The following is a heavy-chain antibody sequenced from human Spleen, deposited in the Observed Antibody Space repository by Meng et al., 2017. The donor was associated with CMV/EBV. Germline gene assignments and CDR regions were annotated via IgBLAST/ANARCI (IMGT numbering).Heavy chain of an antibody. CDR3: ARDNDEYCGGDCFFFES. CDR2: ISSSVNGNTE. D-gene: IGHD2-21*02. V-gene: IGHV3-11*01. Sequence: GGSLRLSCAASGFNVGDHYMNWIRQAPGKGLEWVSYISSSVNGNTEYYADSVKGRFTISRDNAKNSLYLQMSSLRAEDTAIYYCARDNDEYCGGDCFFFESWGQGMLVTVSS. J-gene: IGHJ4*02. CDR1: GFNVGDHY.